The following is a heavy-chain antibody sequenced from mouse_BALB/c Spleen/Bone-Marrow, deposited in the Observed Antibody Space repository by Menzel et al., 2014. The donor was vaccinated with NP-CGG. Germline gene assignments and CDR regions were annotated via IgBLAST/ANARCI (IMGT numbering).Heavy chain of an antibody. CDR1: GYTFTDYA. CDR3: ARSGKVRNAMDY. Sequence: QVQLQQSGAELVRPGVSVKISCKGSGYTFTDYAIHWVKQSHAKSLEWIGLISGYYGDAIYNQKFKGKATMTVDKSSRTAYMDLARLTPEDSAIYYCARSGKVRNAMDYWGQGTPVTVSS. J-gene: IGHJ4*01. V-gene: IGHV1-67*01. D-gene: IGHD2-14*01. CDR2: ISGYYGDA.